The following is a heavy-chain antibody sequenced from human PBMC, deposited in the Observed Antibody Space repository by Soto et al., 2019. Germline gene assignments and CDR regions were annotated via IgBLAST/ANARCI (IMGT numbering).Heavy chain of an antibody. V-gene: IGHV1-69*12. CDR1: GGAFSSYA. CDR2: IIPLLATA. CDR3: ARTVVLLPAVQTNYYYYYGMDV. J-gene: IGHJ6*02. D-gene: IGHD2-2*01. Sequence: QVHLVQSGAEVKKPGSSVKVSCKASGGAFSSYAISWVRQAPGQGLEWLGGIIPLLATANYAQKFQDRVTITADESTSTAYMELSSLRSEDTAVYYCARTVVLLPAVQTNYYYYYGMDVWGQGTTVTVSS.